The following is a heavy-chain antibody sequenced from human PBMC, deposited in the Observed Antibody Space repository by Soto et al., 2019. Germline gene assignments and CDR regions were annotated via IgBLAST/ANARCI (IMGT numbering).Heavy chain of an antibody. CDR3: PTADGYNPFDY. D-gene: IGHD5-12*01. CDR1: GFTFSNAW. Sequence: EVQLVESGGGLVKPGGSLRLPCAASGFTFSNAWMNWVRQAPGKGLEWVGRIKSKADGGTTELAATVKDRFTISRDDSKDTVYLEMSSLKTEDKDVYYCPTADGYNPFDYWGQGTLVTVSS. V-gene: IGHV3-15*07. J-gene: IGHJ4*02. CDR2: IKSKADGGTT.